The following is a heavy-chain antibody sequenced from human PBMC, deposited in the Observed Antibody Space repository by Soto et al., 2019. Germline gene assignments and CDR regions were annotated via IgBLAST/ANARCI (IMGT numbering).Heavy chain of an antibody. CDR1: GGSISSYY. V-gene: IGHV4-59*01. J-gene: IGHJ6*02. CDR2: IYYSGST. D-gene: IGHD3-3*01. CDR3: ARDPYHYDFWGGPPPPDYGMDV. Sequence: SETLSLTCTVSGGSISSYYWSWIRQPPGKGLEWIGYIYYSGSTNYNPSLKSRVTISVDTSKNQFSLKLSSVTAADTAVYYWARDPYHYDFWGGPPPPDYGMDVWGQGTSVTVSS.